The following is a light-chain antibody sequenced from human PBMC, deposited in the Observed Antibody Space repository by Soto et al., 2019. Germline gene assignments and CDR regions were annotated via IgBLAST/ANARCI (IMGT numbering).Light chain of an antibody. J-gene: IGKJ2*01. Sequence: EIVMTQSPATLSVSPGERVTLSCRASESLSTYLAWYQQKPGQAPRLLIYGASTKAPGIPARFSGSGSATDFPLTIRSLQSEDFAVYYCQSYNDWPFTFGQGTKLEI. V-gene: IGKV3-15*01. CDR2: GAS. CDR1: ESLSTY. CDR3: QSYNDWPFT.